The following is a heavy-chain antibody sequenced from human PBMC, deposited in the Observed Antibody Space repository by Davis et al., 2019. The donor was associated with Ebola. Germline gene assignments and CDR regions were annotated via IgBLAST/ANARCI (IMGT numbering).Heavy chain of an antibody. CDR1: GASISDGNYY. D-gene: IGHD6-19*01. Sequence: SETLSLTCSVSGASISDGNYYWGWIRQSPGIGLEWIAAIYDAEKSYYNPSLKSRVTLSEDTAKNQFSLNLISVTAADTARYFCATRPIYSSGWLDYWGQGILVTVSS. CDR2: IYDAEKS. CDR3: ATRPIYSSGWLDY. V-gene: IGHV4-39*01. J-gene: IGHJ4*02.